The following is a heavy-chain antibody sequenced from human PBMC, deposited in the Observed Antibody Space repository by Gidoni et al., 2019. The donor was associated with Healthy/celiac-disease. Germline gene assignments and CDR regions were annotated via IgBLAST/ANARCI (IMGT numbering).Heavy chain of an antibody. CDR1: GSSVSTNY. Sequence: EVQLVESGGGLVQPGGSLRLPCAASGSSVSTNYISWVRQAPGKGLEWVSIIYGGGSTDYADSGKGRFTITRDNSKNTLYLQMNSLGAEDTAVYYCAIAKTYYYDSSGYPAEYFQHWGQGTLVTVSS. J-gene: IGHJ1*01. D-gene: IGHD3-22*01. V-gene: IGHV3-66*01. CDR3: AIAKTYYYDSSGYPAEYFQH. CDR2: IYGGGST.